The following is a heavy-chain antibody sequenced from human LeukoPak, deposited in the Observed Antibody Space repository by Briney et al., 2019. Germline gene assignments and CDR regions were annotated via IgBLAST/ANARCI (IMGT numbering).Heavy chain of an antibody. D-gene: IGHD6-19*01. J-gene: IGHJ4*02. CDR2: IWYDGSNK. CDR3: AREPLRYSSGWYLSD. CDR1: GFTFSSYG. V-gene: IGHV3-33*01. Sequence: GGSLRLSCAASGFTFSSYGMHWVRQAPGKGLEWVAAIWYDGSNKYYADSVKGRFTISRDNSKNTLYLQMNSLRAEDTAVYYCAREPLRYSSGWYLSDWGQGTLVTVSS.